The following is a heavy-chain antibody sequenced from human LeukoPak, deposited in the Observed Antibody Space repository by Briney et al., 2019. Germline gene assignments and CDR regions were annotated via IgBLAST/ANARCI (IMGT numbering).Heavy chain of an antibody. CDR1: GYTFTSYG. CDR2: IGAYNGDT. J-gene: IGHJ4*02. V-gene: IGHV1-18*01. Sequence: ASVKVSCKASGYTFTSYGISWVRQAPGQGLEWMGWIGAYNGDTNYAQSLQGRVTMTTDTSTSTAYMELRSLKSDDTAVYYCARVIVGAVHFGYWGQGTLVTVSS. D-gene: IGHD1-26*01. CDR3: ARVIVGAVHFGY.